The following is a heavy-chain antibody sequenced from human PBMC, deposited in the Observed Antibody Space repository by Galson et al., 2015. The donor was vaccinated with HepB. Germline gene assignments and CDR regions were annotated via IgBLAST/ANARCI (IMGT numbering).Heavy chain of an antibody. CDR1: GFTFSSYA. Sequence: SLRLSCAASGFTFSSYAMSWVRQAPGKGLEWVSAISGSGGSTYYADSVKGRFTISRDNSKNTLYLQMNSLRAEDTAVYYCARKPDPSPYDDYGDYMLSQEGSGYFDYWGQGTLVTVSS. CDR3: ARKPDPSPYDDYGDYMLSQEGSGYFDY. D-gene: IGHD4-17*01. J-gene: IGHJ4*02. V-gene: IGHV3-23*01. CDR2: ISGSGGST.